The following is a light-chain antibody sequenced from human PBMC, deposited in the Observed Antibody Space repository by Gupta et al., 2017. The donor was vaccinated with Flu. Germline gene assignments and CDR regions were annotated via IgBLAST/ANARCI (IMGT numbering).Light chain of an antibody. J-gene: IGLJ2*01. CDR3: QAWDSSIVI. CDR1: KLGEKY. CDR2: QDD. Sequence: GQTASITCSGDKLGEKYVSWYQQKPGQPPVMVIYQDDKRPSGIPERISGSNSNSGDTATLTISEPQAVDEADYYCQAWDSSIVIFGGGTKLTVL. V-gene: IGLV3-1*01.